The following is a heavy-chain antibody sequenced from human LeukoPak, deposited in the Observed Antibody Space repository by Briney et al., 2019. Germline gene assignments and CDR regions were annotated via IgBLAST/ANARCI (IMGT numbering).Heavy chain of an antibody. CDR3: ARDRIALSLYYFDY. CDR2: INPNSGGT. CDR1: GYTFTGYY. J-gene: IGHJ4*02. Sequence: ASVKVSCKASGYTFTGYYMHWVRQAPGQGLEWMGRINPNSGGTNYAQKFQGRVTITRDTSISTAYMELSRLRSDDTAVYYCARDRIALSLYYFDYWGQGTLVTVSS. V-gene: IGHV1-2*06. D-gene: IGHD2/OR15-2a*01.